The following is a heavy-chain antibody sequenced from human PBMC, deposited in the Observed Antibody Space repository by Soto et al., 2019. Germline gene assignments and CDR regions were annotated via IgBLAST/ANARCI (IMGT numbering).Heavy chain of an antibody. CDR1: GGTFSSYT. CDR3: ERGSGIAVAGTNVWFDP. D-gene: IGHD6-19*01. V-gene: IGHV1-69*02. CDR2: IIPILGIA. J-gene: IGHJ5*02. Sequence: QVQLVQSGAEVKKPGSSVKVSCKASGGTFSSYTISWVRQAPGQGLEWMGRIIPILGIANYAQKFQGRVTITADKSTSTAYMELSSLRSEDTAVYYCERGSGIAVAGTNVWFDPWGQGTLVTVSS.